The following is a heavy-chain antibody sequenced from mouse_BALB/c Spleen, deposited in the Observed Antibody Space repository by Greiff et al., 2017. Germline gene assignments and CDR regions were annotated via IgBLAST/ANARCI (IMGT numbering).Heavy chain of an antibody. J-gene: IGHJ3*01. D-gene: IGHD2-1*01. CDR3: ARSGGIYYGSVGTFAY. V-gene: IGHV8-8*01. Sequence: QVTLNVSGPGILKPSQTLSLTCSFSGFSLSTYGMGLGWIRQPSGKGLDGLAHIWWDDDKYYNPSLKSQLTISKDTSRNQVFLKITSVDTADTATYYCARSGGIYYGSVGTFAYGGQGTLVTVSA. CDR1: GFSLSTYGMG. CDR2: IWWDDDK.